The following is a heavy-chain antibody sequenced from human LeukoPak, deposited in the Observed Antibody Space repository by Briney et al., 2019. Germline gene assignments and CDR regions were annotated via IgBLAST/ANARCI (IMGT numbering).Heavy chain of an antibody. J-gene: IGHJ3*02. V-gene: IGHV1-2*02. CDR1: GYSFTAFY. CDR3: TREVGRNAFDI. CDR2: INPDSGGT. Sequence: ASVKVSCKTSGYSFTAFYIHWVRQAPGQGLECMGWINPDSGGTNYAQKFQGRVTMTRDTSISTAYMELTRLTSDDTAVYFCTREVGRNAFDIWGQGTLVTVSS.